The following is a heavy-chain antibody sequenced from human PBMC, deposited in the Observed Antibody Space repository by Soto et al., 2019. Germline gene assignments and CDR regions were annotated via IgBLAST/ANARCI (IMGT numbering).Heavy chain of an antibody. Sequence: QVQLVESGGGVVQPGRSLRLSCAASGFTFSNYAIHWVRQAPGKGLEWVAIISYDGSNKFYADSVKGRFTISRDNSKNTLFLQMNSLRVEDTAVYYCVRSFSGGTHNFDYWGQGTLVTVSS. D-gene: IGHD2-21*01. CDR3: VRSFSGGTHNFDY. V-gene: IGHV3-30-3*01. CDR1: GFTFSNYA. CDR2: ISYDGSNK. J-gene: IGHJ4*02.